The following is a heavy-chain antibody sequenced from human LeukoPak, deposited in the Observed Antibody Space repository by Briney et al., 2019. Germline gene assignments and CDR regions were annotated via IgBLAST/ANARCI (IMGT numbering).Heavy chain of an antibody. CDR2: IYYSGST. CDR3: ARRYSGSSRIDC. CDR1: GDSISSSGNY. V-gene: IGHV4-39*01. D-gene: IGHD6-6*01. J-gene: IGHJ4*02. Sequence: SETLSLTCTVSGDSISSSGNYWGWIRQPPGKGLEWIGNIYYSGSTYYNPSPKSRVTISGDTSKNQFSLKLTSVTAADTAIYYCARRYSGSSRIDCWGQGTLVTVSS.